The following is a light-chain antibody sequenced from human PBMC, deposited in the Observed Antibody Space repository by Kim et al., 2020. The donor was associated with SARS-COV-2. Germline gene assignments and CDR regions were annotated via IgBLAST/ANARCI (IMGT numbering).Light chain of an antibody. CDR1: QSVSSY. V-gene: IGKV3-11*01. CDR3: QQRSNWPSFT. J-gene: IGKJ3*01. CDR2: DAS. Sequence: SPGERATLSCRASQSVSSYLAWYQQKPGQAPRLLIYDASNRATGIPARFSGSGSGTDFTLTISSLEPEDFAVYYCQQRSNWPSFTFGPGTKVDIK.